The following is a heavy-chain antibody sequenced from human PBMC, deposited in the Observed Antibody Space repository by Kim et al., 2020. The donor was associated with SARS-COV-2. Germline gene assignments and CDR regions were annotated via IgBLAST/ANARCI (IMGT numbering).Heavy chain of an antibody. V-gene: IGHV4-59*01. CDR3: ARRADGNFDY. Sequence: SETLSLTCTVSGGSISSYYWSWIRQPPGKGLEWIGYIYYSGSTNYNPSLKSRVTISVDTSKNQFSLKMRSVTAADTAVYYCARRADGNFDYWGQGTLVTV. CDR2: IYYSGST. CDR1: GGSISSYY. J-gene: IGHJ4*02.